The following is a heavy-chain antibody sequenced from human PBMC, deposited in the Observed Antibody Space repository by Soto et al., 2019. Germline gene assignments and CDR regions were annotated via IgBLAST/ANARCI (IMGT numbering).Heavy chain of an antibody. CDR3: ARGGSVLWFGEPDY. Sequence: EVQLVESGGGLVQPGGSLRLSCAASGFTFSSYEMNCVRQAPGKGLKWVSYISSSGSTIYYADSLKGRFTISRDNAKNSLYLQRNSLRAAHTAVYYCARGGSVLWFGEPDYWGQGTLVTVSS. V-gene: IGHV3-48*03. CDR2: ISSSGSTI. D-gene: IGHD3-10*01. CDR1: GFTFSSYE. J-gene: IGHJ4*02.